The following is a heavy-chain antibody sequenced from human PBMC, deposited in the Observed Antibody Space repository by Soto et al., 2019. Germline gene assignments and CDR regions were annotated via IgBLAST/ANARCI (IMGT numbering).Heavy chain of an antibody. CDR2: MNPNSGNT. J-gene: IGHJ6*02. CDR1: GYTFTSYD. CDR3: ARWPDGYYYYGMAV. Sequence: QVQLVQSGAEVKKPGASVKVSCKASGYTFTSYDINWVRQATGQGLEWMGWMNPNSGNTGYAQKFQGRVTMTRNISISTAYMELSSLRSEDTAVYYCARWPDGYYYYGMAVWGQGTTVTVSS. V-gene: IGHV1-8*01.